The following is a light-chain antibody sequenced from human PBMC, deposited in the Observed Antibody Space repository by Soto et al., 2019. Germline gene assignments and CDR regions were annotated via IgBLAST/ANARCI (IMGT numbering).Light chain of an antibody. V-gene: IGLV1-40*01. CDR1: SSNIGAGYD. CDR2: GNS. J-gene: IGLJ1*01. CDR3: QSYHSSLSALV. Sequence: QSVLTQPPSVSGAPGQRVTISCTGSSSNIGAGYDVHWYQQLPGTAPKLLIYGNSNRPSGVPDRFSGSKSGTSASLAITGLQAEHEADYYCQSYHSSLSALVLGNGTKLTV.